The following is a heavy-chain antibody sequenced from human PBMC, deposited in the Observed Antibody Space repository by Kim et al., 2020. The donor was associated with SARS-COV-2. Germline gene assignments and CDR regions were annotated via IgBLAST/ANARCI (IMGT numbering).Heavy chain of an antibody. D-gene: IGHD3-10*01. V-gene: IGHV3-23*01. CDR3: AKDGAGSGSYGDAFDI. J-gene: IGHJ3*02. Sequence: DSVKGRFTISEDNSKNTLYLQMSSRRVEDTAVYYCAKDGAGSGSYGDAFDIWGQGTMVTVSS.